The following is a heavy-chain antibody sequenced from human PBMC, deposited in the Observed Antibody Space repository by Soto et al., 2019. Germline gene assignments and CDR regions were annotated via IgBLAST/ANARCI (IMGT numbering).Heavy chain of an antibody. CDR1: GFTFSGYA. D-gene: IGHD6-19*01. Sequence: EVQLLESGGGLVQPGGSLRLSCAASGFTFSGYAMNWVRQAPGKGLEWVSVISGSGDSTYYADSVKGRFTISRDNSKNTLYLQMNSLRADDTAVYYCARRSSGWYFDYWGQGTLVTVSS. V-gene: IGHV3-23*01. J-gene: IGHJ4*02. CDR3: ARRSSGWYFDY. CDR2: ISGSGDST.